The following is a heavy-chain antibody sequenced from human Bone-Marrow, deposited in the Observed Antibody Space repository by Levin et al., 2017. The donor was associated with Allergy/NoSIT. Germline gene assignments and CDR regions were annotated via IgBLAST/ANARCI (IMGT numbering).Heavy chain of an antibody. J-gene: IGHJ4*02. D-gene: IGHD3-10*01. V-gene: IGHV4-39*01. Sequence: PSETLSLICTVSGGSISSSGYYWGWIRQPPGKGLEWIATMYYSGTTYYSPSLKSRGTISVDASKNQFSLKLTSVTAADTAMYFCARHVPRGSRIASGWGMPFDFRGQGTLVTVSS. CDR1: GGSISSSGYY. CDR2: MYYSGTT. CDR3: ARHVPRGSRIASGWGMPFDF.